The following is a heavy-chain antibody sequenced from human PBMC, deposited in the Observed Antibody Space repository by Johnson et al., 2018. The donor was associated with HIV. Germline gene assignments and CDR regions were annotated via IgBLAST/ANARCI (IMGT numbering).Heavy chain of an antibody. D-gene: IGHD3-9*01. CDR3: TTAGLRYFDWFTGAFDI. V-gene: IGHV3-15*01. Sequence: MLLVESGGGLVKPGGSLRLSCAASGFTFNNAWMSWVRQAPGKGLEWVGRIKSKTDGGTTDYAAPVKGRFTISRDDSKNTLYLQMNSLKTEDTAVYYCTTAGLRYFDWFTGAFDIWGQGTMVTVSS. J-gene: IGHJ3*02. CDR1: GFTFNNAW. CDR2: IKSKTDGGTT.